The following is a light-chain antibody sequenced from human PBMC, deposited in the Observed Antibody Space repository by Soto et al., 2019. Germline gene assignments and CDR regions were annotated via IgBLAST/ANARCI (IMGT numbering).Light chain of an antibody. V-gene: IGKV1-5*03. CDR3: QQHPT. CDR1: QSIDNW. CDR2: KAS. Sequence: DIQMTQSPSTLSASVGDRVTITCRASQSIDNWLAWYQQKPGKAPNLLIYKASSLESGVPSRFSGSGSGPEFTLIIRSVQRDDFATYYGQQHPTFGQGTKVEL. J-gene: IGKJ1*01.